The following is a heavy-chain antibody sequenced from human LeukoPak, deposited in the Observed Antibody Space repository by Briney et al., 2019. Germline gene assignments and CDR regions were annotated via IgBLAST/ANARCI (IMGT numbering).Heavy chain of an antibody. Sequence: SVKVSCKASGGTFSSYAISWVRQAPGQGLEWMGRIIPILGIANYAQKFQGRVTITADKSTSTAYMELSSLRSEDTAVYYCAKEIVVALLDIWGQGTMVTVSS. V-gene: IGHV1-69*04. CDR3: AKEIVVALLDI. D-gene: IGHD3-22*01. CDR1: GGTFSSYA. J-gene: IGHJ3*02. CDR2: IIPILGIA.